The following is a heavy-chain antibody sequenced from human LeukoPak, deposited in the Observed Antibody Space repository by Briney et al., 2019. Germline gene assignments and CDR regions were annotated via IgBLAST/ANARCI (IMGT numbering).Heavy chain of an antibody. V-gene: IGHV4-4*07. CDR2: IYTSGST. CDR1: GGSISSYY. CDR3: ARDREYSSSFDY. J-gene: IGHJ4*02. Sequence: SETLSLTCTVSGGSISSYYWSWIRQPAGKGLEWIGRIYTSGSTNYNPSLKSRVTMSVGTSKNQFSLKLSSVTAADTAVYYCARDREYSSSFDYWGQGTLVTVSS. D-gene: IGHD6-6*01.